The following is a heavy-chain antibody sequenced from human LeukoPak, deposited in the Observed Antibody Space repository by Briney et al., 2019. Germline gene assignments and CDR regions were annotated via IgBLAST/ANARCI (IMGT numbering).Heavy chain of an antibody. J-gene: IGHJ4*02. V-gene: IGHV3-20*04. CDR2: I. CDR1: GFTFDDYG. Sequence: PGGSLRLSCAASGFTFDDYGMSWVRQAPGKGLEWVSGITISRDNAKNSLYLQMNSLRAEDTAVYYCARGSSGWYDGNFVDYWGQGTLVTVSS. D-gene: IGHD6-19*01. CDR3: ARGSSGWYDGNFVDY.